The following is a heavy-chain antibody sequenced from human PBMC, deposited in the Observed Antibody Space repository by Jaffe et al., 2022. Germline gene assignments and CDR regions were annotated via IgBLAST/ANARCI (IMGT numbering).Heavy chain of an antibody. J-gene: IGHJ2*01. CDR2: IYYSGST. D-gene: IGHD4-17*01. Sequence: QLQLQESGPGLVKPSETLSLTCTVSGGSISSSSYYWGWIRQPPGKGLEWIGSIYYSGSTYYNPSLKSRVTISVDTSKNQFSLKLSSVTAADTAVYYCARHIRTTVTIDWYFDLWGRGTLVTVSS. CDR3: ARHIRTTVTIDWYFDL. CDR1: GGSISSSSYY. V-gene: IGHV4-39*01.